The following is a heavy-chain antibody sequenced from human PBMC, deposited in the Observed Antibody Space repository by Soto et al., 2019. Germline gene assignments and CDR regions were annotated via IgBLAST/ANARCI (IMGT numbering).Heavy chain of an antibody. V-gene: IGHV2-5*01. CDR2: IYWNDDK. J-gene: IGHJ6*02. D-gene: IGHD4-17*01. Sequence: GSGPTLVNPTQTLTLTCTFSGFSLSTSGVGVGWIRQPPGKALEWLALIYWNDDKRYSPSLKRRLTITKDTSKNQVVLTMTNMDPVDTATYYCAHSARDPSSYGGYGMDVWGQGTTVTVSS. CDR3: AHSARDPSSYGGYGMDV. CDR1: GFSLSTSGVG.